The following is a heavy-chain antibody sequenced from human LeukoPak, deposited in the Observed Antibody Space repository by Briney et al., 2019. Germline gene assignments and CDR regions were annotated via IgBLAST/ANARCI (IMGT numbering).Heavy chain of an antibody. CDR1: GFTVTGNY. V-gene: IGHV3-53*01. CDR3: VRDPSGSGFAFDS. D-gene: IGHD1-1*01. J-gene: IGHJ4*02. Sequence: GGSLRLSCAASGFTVTGNYMSWVRQAPGKGLEWVSVIYSGGSTFYADSVKGRFTISRDNSEDTLYLQMNSLRAEDTAVYYCVRDPSGSGFAFDSWGQGALVTVSS. CDR2: IYSGGST.